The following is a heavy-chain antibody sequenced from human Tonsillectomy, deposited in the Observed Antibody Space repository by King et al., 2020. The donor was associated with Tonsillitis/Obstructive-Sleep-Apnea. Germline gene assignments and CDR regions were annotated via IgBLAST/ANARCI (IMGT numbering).Heavy chain of an antibody. Sequence: VQLVESGGGVVQPGRSLRLSCAASGFSFSTYGMHWVRQAPGKGLEWVAVISYDGSNKYYADSLKGRFTISRDTSKNTLYLQMNSLRAEDTAVYYCANEATYYYGSGSYYNYYMDVWGQGTTVTVSS. V-gene: IGHV3-30*18. J-gene: IGHJ6*03. D-gene: IGHD3-10*01. CDR3: ANEATYYYGSGSYYNYYMDV. CDR1: GFSFSTYG. CDR2: ISYDGSNK.